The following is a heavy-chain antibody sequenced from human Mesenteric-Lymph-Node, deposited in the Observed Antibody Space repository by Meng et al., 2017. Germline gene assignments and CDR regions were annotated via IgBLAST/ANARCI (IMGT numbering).Heavy chain of an antibody. CDR1: GGSFSGYY. V-gene: IGHV4-34*01. D-gene: IGHD2-8*02. Sequence: QVQLQQWGAGLLKPSDTLALTCAVYGGSFSGYYWSWIRQPPGKGLEWIGEINHSGSTNYNPSLKSRVTISVDTSKNQFSLKLSSVTAADTAVYYCARRPTGIDYWGQGTLVTVSS. CDR3: ARRPTGIDY. CDR2: INHSGST. J-gene: IGHJ4*02.